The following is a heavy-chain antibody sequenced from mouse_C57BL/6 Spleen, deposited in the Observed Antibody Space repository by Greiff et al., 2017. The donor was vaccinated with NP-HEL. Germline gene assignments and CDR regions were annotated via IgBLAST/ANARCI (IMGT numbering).Heavy chain of an antibody. CDR3: ARSRDYADY. D-gene: IGHD1-1*01. CDR2: IDPSDSYT. V-gene: IGHV1-50*01. CDR1: GYTFTSYW. J-gene: IGHJ2*01. Sequence: QVQLQQSGAELVKPGASVKLSCKASGYTFTSYWMQWVKQRPGQGLEWIGEIDPSDSYTNYNQKFKGKATLTVDTSSSTAYMQLSSLTSEDSAVYYCARSRDYADYWGQGTTLTVSS.